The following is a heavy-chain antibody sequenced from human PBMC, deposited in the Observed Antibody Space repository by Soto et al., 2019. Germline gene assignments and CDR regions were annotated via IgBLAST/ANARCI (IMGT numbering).Heavy chain of an antibody. CDR2: IRDKANSYTT. CDR3: IIVQGGYHVF. D-gene: IGHD1-26*01. V-gene: IGHV3-72*01. CDR1: GFTFRAHY. J-gene: IGHJ4*02. Sequence: PGGSLRLSCVGSGFTFRAHYMDWARQAPGKGLEWVGRIRDKANSYTTDYAASLKGRFSISRDDSQNLIFLQMNNLKIEDTAMYYCIIVQGGYHVFWGRGTLVTVSS.